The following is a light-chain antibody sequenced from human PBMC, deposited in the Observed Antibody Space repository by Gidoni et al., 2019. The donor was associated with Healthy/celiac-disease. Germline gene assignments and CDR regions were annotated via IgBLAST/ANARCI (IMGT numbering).Light chain of an antibody. CDR3: MQALQTPPWT. J-gene: IGKJ1*01. V-gene: IGKV2-28*01. CDR1: QSLLHSNGYNY. Sequence: DLVMTQSPLSLPVTPGEPASISCRSSQSLLHSNGYNYLDWYLQKPGQSPQLLIYLGSNRASGVPDRLSGSRSGTDFTLKISRVEAEDVGVYYCMQALQTPPWTFGQGTKVEIK. CDR2: LGS.